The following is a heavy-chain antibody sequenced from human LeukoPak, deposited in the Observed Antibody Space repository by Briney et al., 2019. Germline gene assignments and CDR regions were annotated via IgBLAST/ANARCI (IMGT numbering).Heavy chain of an antibody. CDR1: GGSISSSSYY. D-gene: IGHD3/OR15-3a*01. CDR2: IYYSGST. CDR3: ARPVDSYFDY. J-gene: IGHJ4*02. V-gene: IGHV4-39*01. Sequence: SETLSLTCTVSGGSISSSSYYWGWIRQPPGKGLEWIGRIYYSGSTYYNPSLKSRVTISVDTSKNQFSLKLSSVTAADTAVYYCARPVDSYFDYWGQGTLVTVSS.